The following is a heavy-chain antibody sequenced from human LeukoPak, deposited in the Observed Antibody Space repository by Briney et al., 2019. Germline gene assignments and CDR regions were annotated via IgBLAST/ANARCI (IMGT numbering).Heavy chain of an antibody. D-gene: IGHD2-15*01. CDR2: IYSGGST. J-gene: IGHJ1*01. CDR1: GFTFSDYY. V-gene: IGHV3-66*01. Sequence: GGSLRLSCAASGFTFSDYYMSWIRQAPGKGLEWVSVIYSGGSTYYADSVKGRFIISRDNSKNTVYLQMNSLRAEDTAVYYCARDGCSGGSCYGQAPSEYFQHWGQGTLVTVSS. CDR3: ARDGCSGGSCYGQAPSEYFQH.